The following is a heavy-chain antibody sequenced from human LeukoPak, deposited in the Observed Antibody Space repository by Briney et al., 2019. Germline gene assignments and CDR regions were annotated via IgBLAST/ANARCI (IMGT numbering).Heavy chain of an antibody. CDR1: GFTFSSYA. Sequence: EGSLRLSCTASGFTFSSYAMSCVRQAPGKGLEWVSAISGSGGSTYYADSVKGRFTISRDNSKNTLYLQMNSLRAEDTAVYYCAKGRGYIFDYWGQGTLVTVSS. CDR3: AKGRGYIFDY. J-gene: IGHJ4*02. CDR2: ISGSGGST. D-gene: IGHD3-16*02. V-gene: IGHV3-23*01.